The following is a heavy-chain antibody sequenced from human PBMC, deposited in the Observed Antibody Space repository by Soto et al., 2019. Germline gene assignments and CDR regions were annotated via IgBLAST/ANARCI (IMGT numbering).Heavy chain of an antibody. J-gene: IGHJ6*02. CDR2: ISYDGSNK. D-gene: IGHD5-12*01. CDR3: ARDYYRFNSGYGFSMDV. V-gene: IGHV3-30-3*01. Sequence: QVQLVESGGGVVQPGRSLRLSCVASGFTFSSYAMHWVRQAPGKGLEWVAVISYDGSNKYYADSVKGRFTISRDNSKNTLYLPMNSLRAEDTAVYYCARDYYRFNSGYGFSMDVWGQGTTVTVSS. CDR1: GFTFSSYA.